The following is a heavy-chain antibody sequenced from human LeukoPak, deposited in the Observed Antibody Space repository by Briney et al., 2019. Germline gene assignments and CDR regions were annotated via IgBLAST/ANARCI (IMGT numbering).Heavy chain of an antibody. J-gene: IGHJ4*02. CDR2: IYHSGST. D-gene: IGHD2-2*01. CDR1: GYSISSGYY. CDR3: ARGSYDYDS. Sequence: SETLSLTCTVSGYSISSGYYWGWIRQPPGKGLEWIGSIYHSGSTYYNPSLKSRVTISVDTSKNQFSLKLTSVTAADTAVYYCARGSYDYDSWGQGTLVTVSS. V-gene: IGHV4-38-2*02.